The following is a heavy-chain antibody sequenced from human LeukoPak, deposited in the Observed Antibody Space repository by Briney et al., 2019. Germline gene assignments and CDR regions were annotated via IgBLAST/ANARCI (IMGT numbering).Heavy chain of an antibody. D-gene: IGHD3-10*01. CDR1: GGSISTSSY. CDR2: IYYTGST. CDR3: ARLQITMVRETVSRWFDP. Sequence: SETLSLTCTVSGGSISTSSYWAWIRPPPGKGLEWIGNIYYTGSTYYNPSLTSRVTISVDTSKNQFSLKLSSVTAADTAVYYCARLQITMVRETVSRWFDPWGQGTLVSVSS. J-gene: IGHJ5*02. V-gene: IGHV4-39*01.